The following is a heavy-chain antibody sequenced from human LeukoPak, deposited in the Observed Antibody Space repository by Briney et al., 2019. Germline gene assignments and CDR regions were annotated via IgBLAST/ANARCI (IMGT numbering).Heavy chain of an antibody. Sequence: KSSETLSLTCTVSGGSISSYYWSWIRQPPGKGLEWIGYIYYSGSTNYNPSLKSRVTISVDTSKNQFSLKLSSVTAADTAVYYCARIAAAAGRYYYYYMDVWGKGTTVTVSS. CDR1: GGSISSYY. CDR3: ARIAAAAGRYYYYYMDV. CDR2: IYYSGST. J-gene: IGHJ6*03. V-gene: IGHV4-59*01. D-gene: IGHD6-13*01.